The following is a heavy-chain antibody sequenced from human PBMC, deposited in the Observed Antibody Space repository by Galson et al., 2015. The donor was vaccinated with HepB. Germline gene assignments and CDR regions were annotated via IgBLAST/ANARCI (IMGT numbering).Heavy chain of an antibody. D-gene: IGHD1-14*01. CDR1: GYTFTSYG. Sequence: SVKVSCKASGYTFTSYGISWVRQAPGQGLEWMGWISAYNGNTNYAQKLQGRVTMTTDTSTSTAYMELRSLRSDDTAVYYCARLRGIYYYYYYMDVWGKGTTVTVSS. CDR2: ISAYNGNT. CDR3: ARLRGIYYYYYYMDV. J-gene: IGHJ6*03. V-gene: IGHV1-18*01.